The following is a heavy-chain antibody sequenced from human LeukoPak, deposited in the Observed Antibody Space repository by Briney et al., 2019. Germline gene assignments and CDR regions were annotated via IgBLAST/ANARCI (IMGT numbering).Heavy chain of an antibody. V-gene: IGHV3-64*01. D-gene: IGHD5-24*01. J-gene: IGHJ6*02. CDR3: ARGPMDGMDV. Sequence: PGGSLRLSCAASGFTFSSYAMHWVRQAPGKGLEYVSAISSNGGSTYYANSVKGRFTISRDNSKNTLYLQMGSLRAEDMAVYYCARGPMDGMDVWGQGTTVTVSS. CDR2: ISSNGGST. CDR1: GFTFSSYA.